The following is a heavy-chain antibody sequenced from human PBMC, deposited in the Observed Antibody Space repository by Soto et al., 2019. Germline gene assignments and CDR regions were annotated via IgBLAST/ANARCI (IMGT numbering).Heavy chain of an antibody. J-gene: IGHJ6*02. CDR2: IYNSGST. CDR3: AREGYNYNGMDV. V-gene: IGHV4-31*03. Sequence: QVQLQESGPGLVKPSQTLSLECTVSGGSISSGDYYWSWIRQLPGKGLEWIGYIYNSGSTYYNPSLKKRVTISVDTSESQFSLKLSSVTAADTAVYYCAREGYNYNGMDVRGRGTTVTVSS. CDR1: GGSISSGDYY.